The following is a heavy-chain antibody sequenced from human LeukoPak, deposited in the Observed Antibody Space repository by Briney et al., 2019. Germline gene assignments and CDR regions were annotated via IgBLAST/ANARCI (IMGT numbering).Heavy chain of an antibody. J-gene: IGHJ4*02. CDR1: GGTFSSYT. CDR2: IIPILGIA. D-gene: IGHD3-22*01. V-gene: IGHV1-69*02. Sequence: GASVKVSCKASGGTFSSYTISWVRQAPGQGLEWMGRIIPILGIANYAQKFQGRVTITADKSTSKAYTELSSLRSEDTAVYYCAAAGYYYDSSGYCFDYWGQGTLVTVSS. CDR3: AAAGYYYDSSGYCFDY.